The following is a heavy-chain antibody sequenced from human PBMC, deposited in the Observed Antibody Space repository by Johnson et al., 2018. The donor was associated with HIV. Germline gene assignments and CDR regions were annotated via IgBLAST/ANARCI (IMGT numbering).Heavy chain of an antibody. V-gene: IGHV3-7*01. CDR1: GFTFSSYW. CDR3: ASYSSSDAFDI. CDR2: INQDGSEK. J-gene: IGHJ3*02. D-gene: IGHD6-6*01. Sequence: VQLVESGGGLVQVGGSLRLSCAASGFTFSSYWMSWVRRAPGKGLEWVANINQDGSEKYYVDSVKGRFTISRDNAKNSLYLQMNSLRAEDTAVYYCASYSSSDAFDIWGQGTMVTVSS.